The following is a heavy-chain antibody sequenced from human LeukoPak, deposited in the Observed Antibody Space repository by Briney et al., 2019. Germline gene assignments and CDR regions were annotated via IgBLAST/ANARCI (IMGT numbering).Heavy chain of an antibody. CDR1: GFTFSGSA. CDR2: IRSKANSYAT. CDR3: TFLLPPLGP. Sequence: PGGSLRLSCAASGFTFSGSAMHWGRQASGKGLEWVGRIRSKANSYATAYAASVKGRFTISRDDSKNTAYLQMNSLKTEDTAVYYCTFLLPPLGPWGQGTLVTVSS. D-gene: IGHD3-16*01. J-gene: IGHJ5*02. V-gene: IGHV3-73*01.